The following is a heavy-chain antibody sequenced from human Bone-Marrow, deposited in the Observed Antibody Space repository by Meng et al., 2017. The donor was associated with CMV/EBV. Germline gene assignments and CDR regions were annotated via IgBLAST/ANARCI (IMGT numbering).Heavy chain of an antibody. Sequence: SETLSLTCTVSGGSVSSGSYYWSWIRQPPGKGLEWIGYIYYSGSTNYNPSLKSRVTISVDTSKNQFSLKLSSVTAADTAVYYCARTPGYSSSWYYDYWGQATLVTVSS. CDR1: GGSVSSGSYY. CDR3: ARTPGYSSSWYYDY. J-gene: IGHJ4*02. CDR2: IYYSGST. D-gene: IGHD6-13*01. V-gene: IGHV4-61*01.